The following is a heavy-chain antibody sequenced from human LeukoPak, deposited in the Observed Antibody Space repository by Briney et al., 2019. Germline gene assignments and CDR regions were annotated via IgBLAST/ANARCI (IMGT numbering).Heavy chain of an antibody. V-gene: IGHV4-39*07. D-gene: IGHD2-15*01. CDR1: GGSISSSSYY. J-gene: IGHJ5*02. CDR2: IYYSGST. Sequence: SETLSLTCTVSGGSISSSSYYWGWIRQPPGKGLEWIGSIYYSGSTYYNPSLKSRVTISVDTSKNQFSLKLSSVTAADTAVYFCARVDKHCSGEICCSGWFDPWGQGTLVTVSS. CDR3: ARVDKHCSGEICCSGWFDP.